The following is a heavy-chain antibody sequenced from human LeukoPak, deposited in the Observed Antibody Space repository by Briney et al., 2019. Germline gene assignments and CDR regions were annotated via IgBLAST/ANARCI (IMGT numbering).Heavy chain of an antibody. D-gene: IGHD3-10*01. J-gene: IGHJ4*02. CDR1: GGSVSSGSYY. CDR2: IYYSGST. Sequence: SETLSLTCTVSGGSVSSGSYYWSWIRQPPGKGLEWIGYIYYSGSTNYNPSLKSRVTISVDTSKNQFSLKLSSVTAADTAVYYCARAHITMVRGVIIPRHFDYWGQGTLVTVPS. V-gene: IGHV4-61*01. CDR3: ARAHITMVRGVIIPRHFDY.